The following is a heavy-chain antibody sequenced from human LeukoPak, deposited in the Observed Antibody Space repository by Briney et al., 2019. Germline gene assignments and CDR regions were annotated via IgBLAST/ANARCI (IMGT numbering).Heavy chain of an antibody. J-gene: IGHJ4*02. V-gene: IGHV4-39*07. Sequence: SETLSLTCTVSDGSISSSSYYWGWIRQPPGKGLEWIGSIYYSGSTYYNPSLKSRVTISVDTSKNQFSLKLSSVTAADTAVYYCARYYYDSSGIDYWGQGTLVTVSS. CDR3: ARYYYDSSGIDY. CDR1: DGSISSSSYY. CDR2: IYYSGST. D-gene: IGHD3-22*01.